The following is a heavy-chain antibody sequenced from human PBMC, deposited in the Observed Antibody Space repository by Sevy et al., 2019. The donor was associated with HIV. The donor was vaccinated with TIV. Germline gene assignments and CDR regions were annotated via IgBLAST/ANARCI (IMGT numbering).Heavy chain of an antibody. Sequence: GGSLRLSCAASGFTFSSYGMHWVRQAPGKGLEWVAVISYDGSNKYYAYSVKGRFIISRDKSQKTLNLQMNSLRAEDTAVYYCANGYCSSTSCPSDYYYDGMDVWCQGTTVTVS. D-gene: IGHD2-2*01. CDR2: ISYDGSNK. CDR3: ANGYCSSTSCPSDYYYDGMDV. J-gene: IGHJ6*02. CDR1: GFTFSSYG. V-gene: IGHV3-30*18.